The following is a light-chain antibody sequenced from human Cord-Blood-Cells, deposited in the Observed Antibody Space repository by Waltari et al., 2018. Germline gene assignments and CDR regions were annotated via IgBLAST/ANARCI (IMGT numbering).Light chain of an antibody. CDR3: CSYAGSYTYVV. Sequence: QYALTQPRPVSGSPGQSVPISCTGTSSDVGGFNYVSWYQQHPGKAPKLMIYDVSKRPSGVPDRFSGSKSGNTASLTISGLQAEDEADYYCCSYAGSYTYVVFGGGTKLTVL. CDR2: DVS. J-gene: IGLJ2*01. CDR1: SSDVGGFNY. V-gene: IGLV2-11*01.